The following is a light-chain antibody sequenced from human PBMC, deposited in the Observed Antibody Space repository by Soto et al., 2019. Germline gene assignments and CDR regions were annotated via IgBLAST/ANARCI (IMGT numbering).Light chain of an antibody. V-gene: IGLV1-40*01. CDR1: SSNIGAAYD. J-gene: IGLJ3*02. Sequence: QLVLTQPPSVSGAPGQKVTISCTRSSSNIGAAYDVHWYQHLPGTAPKLLIYGNNNRPSGVPDRFSGSKSGTSASLAITGLQAEDEADYYCQSYDSSLSGWVFGGGTTHRP. CDR3: QSYDSSLSGWV. CDR2: GNN.